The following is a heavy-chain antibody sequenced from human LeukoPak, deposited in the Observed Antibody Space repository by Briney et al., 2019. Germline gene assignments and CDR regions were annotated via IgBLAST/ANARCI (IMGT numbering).Heavy chain of an antibody. Sequence: GGSPRLSCAASGFTFSRAGLSWVRQPPGGGMGSVSAISGSGGSTWCAYSVKGRFTISRDNSKNTLYLQMNSLRAEDTAVYYCAKVFPLVSSDYYQGRGGYYFDNWGQGTLVTVSS. CDR1: GFTFSRAG. V-gene: IGHV3-23*01. D-gene: IGHD3-22*01. CDR2: ISGSGGST. J-gene: IGHJ4*02. CDR3: AKVFPLVSSDYYQGRGGYYFDN.